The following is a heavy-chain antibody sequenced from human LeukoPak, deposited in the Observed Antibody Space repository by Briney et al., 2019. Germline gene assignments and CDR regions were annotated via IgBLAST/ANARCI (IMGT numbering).Heavy chain of an antibody. Sequence: PGGSLGFSCAASGFTFSSYGMHWVRQAPGKGLEWVTLISYDGSNKYYADSVKGRFTISRDNSKNTLYLQMNSLRAGDTAVYYCARGYYHSSGWDFDLWGRGTLVTVSS. V-gene: IGHV3-30*03. CDR1: GFTFSSYG. J-gene: IGHJ2*01. CDR2: ISYDGSNK. CDR3: ARGYYHSSGWDFDL. D-gene: IGHD3-22*01.